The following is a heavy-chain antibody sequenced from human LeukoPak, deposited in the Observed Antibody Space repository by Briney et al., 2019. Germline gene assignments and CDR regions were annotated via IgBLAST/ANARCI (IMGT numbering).Heavy chain of an antibody. Sequence: SETLSLTCTVSGGSISSSINYWAWIRQPPGKGLEWIATTKYGASTFYNPSLRSRVTISVDTSKNQFSLKVNSVTAADTAVYYCARLGYGNGRVNWFGPWGQGNLVTVSS. V-gene: IGHV4-39*01. J-gene: IGHJ5*02. CDR2: TKYGAST. CDR1: GGSISSSINY. D-gene: IGHD5-18*01. CDR3: ARLGYGNGRVNWFGP.